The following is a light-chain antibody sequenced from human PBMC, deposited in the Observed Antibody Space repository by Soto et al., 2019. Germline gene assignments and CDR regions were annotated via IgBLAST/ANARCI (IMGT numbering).Light chain of an antibody. CDR2: GAS. J-gene: IGKJ5*01. CDR1: QSVSSN. CDR3: QQYNNWPIT. V-gene: IGKV3-15*01. Sequence: EIVMTQSPATLSVSPGERATLSCWASQSVSSNLAWYQQKPGQAPRFLIYGASTRATGIPARFSGSGSGTEFTLTISSLQSEDFAFYYCQQYNNWPITFGQGTRLEIK.